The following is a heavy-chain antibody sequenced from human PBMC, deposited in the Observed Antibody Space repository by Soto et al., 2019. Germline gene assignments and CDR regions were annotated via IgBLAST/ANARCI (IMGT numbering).Heavy chain of an antibody. CDR2: IYYSGST. V-gene: IGHV4-39*01. Sequence: SQTLSLTCPVSGCSLSSSSYYLGWIRQPPGKGLEWIGSIYYSGSTYYNPSLKSRVTISVDTSKNQFSLKLSSVTAADTAVYYCARHERLYYSYGMDVWGQGTTVTVSS. J-gene: IGHJ6*02. D-gene: IGHD6-19*01. CDR1: GCSLSSSSYY. CDR3: ARHERLYYSYGMDV.